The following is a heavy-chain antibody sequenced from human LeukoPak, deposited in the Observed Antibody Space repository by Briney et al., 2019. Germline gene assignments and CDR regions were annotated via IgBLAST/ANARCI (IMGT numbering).Heavy chain of an antibody. Sequence: SETLSLTCAVYGGSFSGYYWSWIRQPPGKGLEWIGEINDSGNTNYNLSLKSRVIISVDTSKNQVSLKVASVTAADTAMYYCARGRPAAGQYFFDYWGQGTLVTVSS. J-gene: IGHJ4*02. CDR2: INDSGNT. CDR3: ARGRPAAGQYFFDY. D-gene: IGHD6-13*01. CDR1: GGSFSGYY. V-gene: IGHV4-34*01.